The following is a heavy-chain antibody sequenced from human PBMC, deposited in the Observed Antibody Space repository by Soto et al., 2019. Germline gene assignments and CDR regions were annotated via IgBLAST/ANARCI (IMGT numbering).Heavy chain of an antibody. CDR1: GFTFNSYG. V-gene: IGHV3-33*01. D-gene: IGHD6-19*01. J-gene: IGHJ4*02. CDR2: IWYDGSNK. CDR3: ARTYYSSGWRLDY. Sequence: GESLRLSCAASGFTFNSYGMHWVRQAPGKGLEWVEVIWYDGSNKYYIDSVKGRITISRDDSKHTLYLQMNRLRGEDKDVYYCARTYYSSGWRLDYWGQGTLVTVSS.